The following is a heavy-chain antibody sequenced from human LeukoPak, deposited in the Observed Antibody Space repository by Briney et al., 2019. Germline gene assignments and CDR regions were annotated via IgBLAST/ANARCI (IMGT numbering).Heavy chain of an antibody. CDR2: IWYDGSNK. D-gene: IGHD6-13*01. CDR3: AREEFPQQLAPQALYYYYYYGMDV. V-gene: IGHV3-33*01. Sequence: GGSLRLSCAASGFTFSSYGMHWVRQAPGKGLEWVGVIWYDGSNKYYADSVKGRFTISRDNSKNTLYLQMNSLRAEDTAVYYCAREEFPQQLAPQALYYYYYYGMDVWGQGTTVTVSS. CDR1: GFTFSSYG. J-gene: IGHJ6*02.